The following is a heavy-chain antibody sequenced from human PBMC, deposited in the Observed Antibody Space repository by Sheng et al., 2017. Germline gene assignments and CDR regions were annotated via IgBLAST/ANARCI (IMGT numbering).Heavy chain of an antibody. Sequence: QVQLQESGPGLVKPSETLSLTCTVSGYSISSGYYWGWIRQPPGKGLEWIGSIYHSGSTYYNPSLKSRVTISVDTSKNQFSLKLSSVTAADTAVYYCARVGWGYYDSSGYPLFDYWGLGEPWSPSPQ. CDR3: ARVGWGYYDSSGYPLFDY. CDR1: GYSISSGYY. J-gene: IGHJ4*01. CDR2: IYHSGST. D-gene: IGHD3-22*01. V-gene: IGHV4-38-2*02.